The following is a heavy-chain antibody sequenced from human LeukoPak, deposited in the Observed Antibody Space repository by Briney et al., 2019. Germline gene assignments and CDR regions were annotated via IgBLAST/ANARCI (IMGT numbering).Heavy chain of an antibody. V-gene: IGHV4-61*01. CDR1: GGSVSSGSYY. J-gene: IGHJ4*02. CDR2: AHHRGST. D-gene: IGHD6-19*01. CDR3: ATEGTYSSGWYDY. Sequence: SSETLSLTCTVSGGSVSSGSYYWSWIRQPPGKGLEWIGYAHHRGSTNYNPSLKSRVTISVDTSKNQFSLKLNSVTAADTAVYYWATEGTYSSGWYDYWGQGTLVTVSS.